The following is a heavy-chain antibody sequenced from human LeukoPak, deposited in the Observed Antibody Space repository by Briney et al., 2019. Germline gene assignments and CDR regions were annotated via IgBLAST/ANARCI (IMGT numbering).Heavy chain of an antibody. D-gene: IGHD2-2*02. J-gene: IGHJ4*02. CDR3: AKEGQHYTSPRYDY. CDR1: GFTFTRYC. CDR2: LSYEGTTK. V-gene: IGHV3-30*18. Sequence: SGRSMRLACAASGFTFTRYCIQWVRQAPGKGLEGVAVLSYEGTTKYYADSGKSRFTTFRDNSKNAVYLQMNSLRAEDTALYYCAKEGQHYTSPRYDYWGEGTQVSVPS.